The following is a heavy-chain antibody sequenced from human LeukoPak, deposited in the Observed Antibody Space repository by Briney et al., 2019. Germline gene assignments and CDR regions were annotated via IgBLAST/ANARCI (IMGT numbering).Heavy chain of an antibody. J-gene: IGHJ4*02. CDR1: GGTFSSYT. D-gene: IGHD3-10*01. V-gene: IGHV1-69*05. CDR3: ARGSLVNMVRGVTPFDY. Sequence: GASVKVSCKAYGGTFSSYTINWVRQAPGQGLEWMGGIIPVFGTANYAQKIQGRVTITTDESTSTAYMELSGLRSEDTAVYYCARGSLVNMVRGVTPFDYWGQGTLVTVSS. CDR2: IIPVFGTA.